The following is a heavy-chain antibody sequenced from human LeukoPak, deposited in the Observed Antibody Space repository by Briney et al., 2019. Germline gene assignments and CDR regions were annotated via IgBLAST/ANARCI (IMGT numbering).Heavy chain of an antibody. CDR3: AREDHSNYNY. Sequence: SPGGSLRLSRAASGFTFSSYSMNWVGQAPGKGLEWVSSISSSSSYIYYADSVKGRFTISRDNAKNSLYLQMNSLGAEDTAVYYCAREDHSNYNYWGQGTLVTVSS. J-gene: IGHJ4*02. CDR2: ISSSSSYI. V-gene: IGHV3-21*01. CDR1: GFTFSSYS. D-gene: IGHD4-11*01.